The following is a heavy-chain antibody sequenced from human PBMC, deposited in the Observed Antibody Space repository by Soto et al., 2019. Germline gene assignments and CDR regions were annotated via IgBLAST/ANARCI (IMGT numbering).Heavy chain of an antibody. D-gene: IGHD6-6*01. CDR3: ASLSIAARPQGYGMDV. J-gene: IGHJ6*02. Sequence: ASVNVSCKSSGGTFSSYSISWVRQAPGQGLEWMGGIIPIFGTANYAQKFQGRVTITADESTSTAYMELSSLRSEDTAVYYCASLSIAARPQGYGMDVWGQGTTVTVSS. V-gene: IGHV1-69*13. CDR1: GGTFSSYS. CDR2: IIPIFGTA.